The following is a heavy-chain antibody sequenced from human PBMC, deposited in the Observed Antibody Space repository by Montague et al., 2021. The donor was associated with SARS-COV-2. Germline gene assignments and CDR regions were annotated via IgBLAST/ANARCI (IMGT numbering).Heavy chain of an antibody. J-gene: IGHJ4*02. D-gene: IGHD3-10*01. CDR3: ARDRLL. CDR1: GFTFISYW. V-gene: IGHV3-7*01. Sequence: SLRFSCAASGFTFISYWMSWVRQAPGKGLEWVANINQDGSEKSYVDSVKGRFTISRDNAKNSLYLQMNSLRAEDTAVYYCARDRLLGGQGTLVTVSS. CDR2: INQDGSEK.